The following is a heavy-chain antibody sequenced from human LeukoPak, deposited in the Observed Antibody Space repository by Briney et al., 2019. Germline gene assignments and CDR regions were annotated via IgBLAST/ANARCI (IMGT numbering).Heavy chain of an antibody. Sequence: ASVKVSCKASGYTFTGYYMHWVRQAPGQGLEWMGWINPNSGDTNYAQKFQGRVTMTRDTSISTAYMELSRLRSDDTAVYYCARASFWESPINWFDPWGQGTLVTVSS. CDR1: GYTFTGYY. CDR3: ARASFWESPINWFDP. D-gene: IGHD3-16*01. J-gene: IGHJ5*02. CDR2: INPNSGDT. V-gene: IGHV1-2*02.